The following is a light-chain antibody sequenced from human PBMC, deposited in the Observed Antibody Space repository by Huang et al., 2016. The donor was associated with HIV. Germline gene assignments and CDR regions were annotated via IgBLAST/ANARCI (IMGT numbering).Light chain of an antibody. CDR1: KGVRNN. V-gene: IGKV3D-15*01. CDR2: GAS. Sequence: EIVMTQSPANLSVSPGERATLSCRASKGVRNNIAGYQPRPGQTPRLLIQGASTRATGIAAKFSGRGSGTDFTLTITSLQPEDSAVYYCQHYNNWPPWTFGPGTQVEI. J-gene: IGKJ1*01. CDR3: QHYNNWPPWT.